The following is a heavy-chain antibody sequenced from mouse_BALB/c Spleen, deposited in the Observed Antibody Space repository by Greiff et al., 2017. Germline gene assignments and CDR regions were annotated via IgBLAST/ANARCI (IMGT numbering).Heavy chain of an antibody. CDR2: IRNKANGYTT. V-gene: IGHV7-3*02. J-gene: IGHJ2*01. D-gene: IGHD1-2*01. CDR1: GFTFTDYY. Sequence: EVKLEESGGGLVQPGGSLRLSCATSGFTFTDYYMSWVRQPPGKALEWLGFIRNKANGYTTEYSASVKGRFTISRDNSQSILYLQMNTLRAEDSATYYCARDRGLLRLQYDYWGQGTTLTVSS. CDR3: ARDRGLLRLQYDY.